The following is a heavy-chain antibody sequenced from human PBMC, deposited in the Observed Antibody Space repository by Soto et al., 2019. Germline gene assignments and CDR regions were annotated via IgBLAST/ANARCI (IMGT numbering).Heavy chain of an antibody. CDR1: GYTFTGYY. CDR3: ARDQPKGYDFWSGYYGGYYYYGMDV. CDR2: INPNSGGT. Sequence: ASVKVSCKASGYTFTGYYMHWVRQAPGQGLEWMGWINPNSGGTNYAQKFQGRVTMTRDTSISTAYMELSRLRSDDTAVYYCARDQPKGYDFWSGYYGGYYYYGMDVWGQGTTVTVSA. J-gene: IGHJ6*01. V-gene: IGHV1-2*02. D-gene: IGHD3-3*01.